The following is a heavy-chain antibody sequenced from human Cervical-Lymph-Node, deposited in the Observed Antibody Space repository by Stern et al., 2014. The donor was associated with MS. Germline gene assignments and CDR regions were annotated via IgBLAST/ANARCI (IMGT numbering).Heavy chain of an antibody. CDR1: GGSISSGSYY. J-gene: IGHJ4*02. Sequence: QVQLQESGPGLVKPSQTLSLTCTVSGGSISSGSYYWSWIRQPAGKGLEWIGRIYTSGSTNYNPSLKSRVTISVDTSKTQFSLNLSSVTAADTAVYYCARVRDGYSFDYWGQGTLVTVSS. D-gene: IGHD5-24*01. V-gene: IGHV4-61*02. CDR3: ARVRDGYSFDY. CDR2: IYTSGST.